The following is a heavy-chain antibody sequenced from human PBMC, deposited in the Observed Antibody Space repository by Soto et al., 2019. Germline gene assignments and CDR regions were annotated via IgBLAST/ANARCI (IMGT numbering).Heavy chain of an antibody. CDR2: FNHSGAT. V-gene: IGHV4-34*01. Sequence: SETLSLTCAVYGGSLSGYYCSWIRLPPGKALEWIGEFNHSGATNSNPTLKSRVTISVDTSKNQLFLNLSPVTAADTAMYYCARHHVRGRTIAGAAEFWGQGTLVTVS. D-gene: IGHD1-26*01. CDR3: ARHHVRGRTIAGAAEF. CDR1: GGSLSGYY. J-gene: IGHJ4*02.